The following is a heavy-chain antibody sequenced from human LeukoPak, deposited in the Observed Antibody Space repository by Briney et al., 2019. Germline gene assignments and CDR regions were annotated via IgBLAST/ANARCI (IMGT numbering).Heavy chain of an antibody. CDR2: IYYSGST. CDR1: GGSIGSSSYY. CDR3: ARPSYTVTTVGSFDP. Sequence: NPSEALSLTCTVSGGSIGSSSYYWGWIRQPPGKGLEWIGSIYYSGSTYYNPSLKSRVTISVDTSKNQFSLKLSSVTAADTAVYYCARPSYTVTTVGSFDPWGQGTLVTVSS. D-gene: IGHD4-11*01. V-gene: IGHV4-39*01. J-gene: IGHJ5*02.